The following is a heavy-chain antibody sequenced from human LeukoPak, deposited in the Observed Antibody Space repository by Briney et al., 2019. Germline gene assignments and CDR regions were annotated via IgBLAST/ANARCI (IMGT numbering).Heavy chain of an antibody. CDR2: ISSSGGST. Sequence: SAISSSGGSTYYGDSVKGRFTVSRDNSKNTLYLQMNSLRAEDTAVYYCAKGEQGYSYGFYWGQGTLVTVSS. D-gene: IGHD5-18*01. V-gene: IGHV3-23*01. J-gene: IGHJ4*02. CDR3: AKGEQGYSYGFY.